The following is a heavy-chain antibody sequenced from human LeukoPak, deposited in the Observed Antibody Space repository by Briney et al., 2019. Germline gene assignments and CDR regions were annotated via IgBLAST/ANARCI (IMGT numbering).Heavy chain of an antibody. D-gene: IGHD4-17*01. CDR1: GYTFTDYY. CDR2: INPNSGGP. Sequence: GASVKVSCKASGYTFTDYYIHWVRQAPGQGLEWMGWINPNSGGPNYTQKFQGRVTMTRDTSISTAYMELSRLTWDDRAVYYCGRVGYGDYWRYYFDYWGEGTLVTVSS. CDR3: GRVGYGDYWRYYFDY. V-gene: IGHV1-2*02. J-gene: IGHJ4*02.